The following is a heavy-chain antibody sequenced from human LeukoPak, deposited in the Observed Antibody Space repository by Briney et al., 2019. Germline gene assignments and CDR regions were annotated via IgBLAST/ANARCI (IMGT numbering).Heavy chain of an antibody. CDR1: GYSISIGYY. V-gene: IGHV4-38-2*02. CDR2: IYHSGST. D-gene: IGHD3-9*01. J-gene: IGHJ4*02. CDR3: VRRTTYFGWRPSESPSCFDY. Sequence: SETLSLTCTVSGYSISIGYYWGWIRQPPGKGLEWIGSIYHSGSTYYNPSLKSRVTLSVDKSKNQFSLKLSSVTAADTAVYYCVRRTTYFGWRPSESPSCFDYWGQGTLVTVSS.